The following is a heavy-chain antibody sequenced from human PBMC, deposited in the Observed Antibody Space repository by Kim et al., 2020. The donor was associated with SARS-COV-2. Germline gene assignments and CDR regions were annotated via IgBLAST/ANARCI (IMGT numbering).Heavy chain of an antibody. CDR3: ARDMLNTGYDYGFYYGTDV. J-gene: IGHJ6*02. Sequence: SETLSLTCTVSGGSISGFYWSWIRQSPGKGLEWIGYIYYSGRPIYNPSLRDRVTLSIDTSKRQFSLKLASVTTADTAIYYCARDMLNTGYDYGFYYGTDVWGQGTTVTVSS. D-gene: IGHD5-12*01. CDR1: GGSISGFY. CDR2: IYYSGRP. V-gene: IGHV4-59*01.